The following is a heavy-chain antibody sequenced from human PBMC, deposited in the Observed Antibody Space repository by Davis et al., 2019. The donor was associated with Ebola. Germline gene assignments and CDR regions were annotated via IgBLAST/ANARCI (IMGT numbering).Heavy chain of an antibody. D-gene: IGHD5-18*01. CDR1: GFTFSSYA. J-gene: IGHJ4*02. Sequence: PGGSLRLSCAASGFTFSSYAMSWVRQAPGKGLVWVSRINSDGSSTSYADSVKGRFTISRDNAKNTLYLQMNSLRAEDTAVYYCAREGRRGYSYGYGSAPSLDYWGQGTLVTVSS. CDR2: INSDGSST. CDR3: AREGRRGYSYGYGSAPSLDY. V-gene: IGHV3-74*01.